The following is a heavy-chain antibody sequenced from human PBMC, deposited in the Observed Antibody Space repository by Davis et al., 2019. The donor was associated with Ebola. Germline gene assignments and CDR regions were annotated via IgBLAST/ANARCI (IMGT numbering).Heavy chain of an antibody. CDR3: AAGLSGAAAGH. CDR1: GYTFTSYA. V-gene: IGHV1-3*01. J-gene: IGHJ4*02. CDR2: INAGNGNT. D-gene: IGHD6-13*01. Sequence: ASVKVSCKASGYTFTSYAMHWVRQAPGQRLEWMGWINAGNGNTKYSQKFQGRVTITRDMSTSTAYMELSSLRSEDTAVYYCAAGLSGAAAGHWGQGTLVTVSS.